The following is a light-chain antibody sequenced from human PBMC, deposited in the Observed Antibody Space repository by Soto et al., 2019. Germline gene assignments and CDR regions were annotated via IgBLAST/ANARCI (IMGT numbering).Light chain of an antibody. CDR1: QSVLYNSNNKNY. CDR2: WAS. CDR3: HQYYINPWT. V-gene: IGKV4-1*01. J-gene: IGKJ1*01. Sequence: DIVMTQSPDSLAVSLGERATIHCKSSQSVLYNSNNKNYLAWYQQKPGQNPKLLFYWASTRESGVPDRFSGSGSVTDFTLTISSLQAEDVAVYYCHQYYINPWTFGQGTKVEIK.